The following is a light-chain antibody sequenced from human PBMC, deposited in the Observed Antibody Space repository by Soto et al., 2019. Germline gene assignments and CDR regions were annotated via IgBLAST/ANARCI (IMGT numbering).Light chain of an antibody. CDR2: AAS. V-gene: IGKV1-9*01. CDR1: HDISTY. Sequence: DIQLTQSPSLLSASVGDRVTITCRASHDISTYLAWYQQKPGKAPKLLIYAASNFQSGVPSRFSGSGSGTHFTLTISSLQPEDFATYYCQQLHGYPITFGQGTRLEIK. J-gene: IGKJ5*01. CDR3: QQLHGYPIT.